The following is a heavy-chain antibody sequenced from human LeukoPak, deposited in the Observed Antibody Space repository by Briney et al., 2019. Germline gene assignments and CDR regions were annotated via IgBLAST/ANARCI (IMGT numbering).Heavy chain of an antibody. V-gene: IGHV3-23*01. J-gene: IGHJ6*02. CDR1: GFTFSSHA. D-gene: IGHD4-17*01. CDR2: ISGGGGST. CDR3: AKAVNYYYYYGMDV. Sequence: GGSLRLSCAASGFTFSSHAMSWVRQAPGRGLEWVSAISGGGGSTHYADSVKGRFTISRGNSKNTLYLQMNSLIAEDTAVYYCAKAVNYYYYYGMDVWGQGTTVTVSS.